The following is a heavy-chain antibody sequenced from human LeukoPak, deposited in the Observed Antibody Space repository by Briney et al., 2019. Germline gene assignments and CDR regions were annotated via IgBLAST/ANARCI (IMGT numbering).Heavy chain of an antibody. CDR2: IYYSGST. CDR3: ARDLYAVAGPGYFQH. V-gene: IGHV4-39*07. D-gene: IGHD6-19*01. CDR1: GGSINSGSYY. J-gene: IGHJ1*01. Sequence: PSQTLSLTCTVSGGSINSGSYYWSWIRQPPGKGLEWIGSIYYSGSTYYNPSLKSRVTISVDTSKNQFSLKLSSVTAADTAVYYCARDLYAVAGPGYFQHWGQGTLVTVSS.